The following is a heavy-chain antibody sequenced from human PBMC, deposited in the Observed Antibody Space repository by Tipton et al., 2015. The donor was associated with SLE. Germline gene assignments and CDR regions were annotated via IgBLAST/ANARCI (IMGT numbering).Heavy chain of an antibody. CDR3: ARDGGDRDAFNI. J-gene: IGHJ3*02. Sequence: LSLTCTVSGGSISSYYWSWIRQPPGKGLEWIGYIYYSGSTNYNPSLKSQVTISVDTSKNQFSLKLSSVTAADTAVYYCARDGGDRDAFNIWGQGTMVTVSS. V-gene: IGHV4-59*01. D-gene: IGHD3-16*01. CDR1: GGSISSYY. CDR2: IYYSGST.